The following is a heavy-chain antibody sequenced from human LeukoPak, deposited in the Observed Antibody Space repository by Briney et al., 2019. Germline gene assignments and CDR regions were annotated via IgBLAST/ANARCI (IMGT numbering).Heavy chain of an antibody. CDR3: AKANFDY. CDR2: ISYDGSNK. V-gene: IGHV3-30*18. J-gene: IGHJ4*02. Sequence: GGSLRLSCAASGFTFSSYGMHWVRQAPGKGLEWVAVISYDGSNKYYADSVKGRFTISRDNSKNTPYLQMNSLRAEDTAVYYCAKANFDYWGQGTLVTVSS. CDR1: GFTFSSYG.